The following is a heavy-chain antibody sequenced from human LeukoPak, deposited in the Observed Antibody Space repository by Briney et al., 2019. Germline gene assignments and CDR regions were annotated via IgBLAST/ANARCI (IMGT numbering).Heavy chain of an antibody. CDR3: AREDYSSGWSGKNDY. CDR1: GFTFSSYW. Sequence: GSLRLSCAASGFTFSSYWMSWVRQAPGKGLEWVANIKQDGSGKYYVDSVKGRFTISRDNAKNSLYLQMNSLRAEDTAVYYCAREDYSSGWSGKNDYWGQGTLVTVSS. V-gene: IGHV3-7*01. D-gene: IGHD6-19*01. CDR2: IKQDGSGK. J-gene: IGHJ4*02.